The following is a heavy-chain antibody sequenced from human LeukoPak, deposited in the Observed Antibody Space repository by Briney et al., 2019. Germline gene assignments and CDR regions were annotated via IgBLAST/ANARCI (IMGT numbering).Heavy chain of an antibody. D-gene: IGHD1-26*01. J-gene: IGHJ6*02. V-gene: IGHV3-30*18. CDR2: ISYDGSNK. Sequence: PGGSLRLSCAASVFTFSSYGMHLVRQAPGKGLEWVAVISYDGSNKYYADSVKGRFTISRDNSKNTLYLQMNSLRAEDTAVYYCAKDPGATVVVYYYYGMDVWGQGTTVTVSS. CDR3: AKDPGATVVVYYYYGMDV. CDR1: VFTFSSYG.